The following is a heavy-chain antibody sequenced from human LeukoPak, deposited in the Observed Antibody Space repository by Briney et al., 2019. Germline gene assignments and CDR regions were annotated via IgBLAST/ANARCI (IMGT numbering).Heavy chain of an antibody. CDR1: GGSISSGGYY. CDR3: ARVRLLVASPNYYYYYYMDV. D-gene: IGHD3-22*01. Sequence: SETLSLTCTVFGGSISSGGYYWSWIRQHPGKGLEWIGYIYYSGSTYYNLSLKSRVTISVDTSKNQFSLKLSSVTAADTAVYYCARVRLLVASPNYYYYYYMDVWGKGTTVTVSS. CDR2: IYYSGST. V-gene: IGHV4-31*03. J-gene: IGHJ6*03.